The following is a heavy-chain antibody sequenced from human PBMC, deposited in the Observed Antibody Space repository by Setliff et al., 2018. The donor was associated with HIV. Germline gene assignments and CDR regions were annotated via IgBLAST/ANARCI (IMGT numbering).Heavy chain of an antibody. J-gene: IGHJ4*02. V-gene: IGHV3-23*01. D-gene: IGHD6-13*01. Sequence: GARRRSCAASGFSFSSCAMSWVRQAPGKGLEWVSTLSGSGDSTYYADSVKGRFTISRDNSKNSLYLQMNSLKAEDTALYYCAKDRIAAALDYWGQGALVTVSS. CDR3: AKDRIAAALDY. CDR2: LSGSGDST. CDR1: GFSFSSCA.